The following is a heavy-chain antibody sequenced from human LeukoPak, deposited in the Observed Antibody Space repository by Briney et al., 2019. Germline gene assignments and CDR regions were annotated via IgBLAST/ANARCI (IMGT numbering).Heavy chain of an antibody. V-gene: IGHV3-23*01. CDR3: AKFRPVTSVAGTIFHY. Sequence: GGSLRLSCAAAGFTFTSYAMSWVRQAPGKGLEWVSAISGSGGSTYYADSVKGRFTISRDNTKNTLYLQMNTLRAEDTAVYYCAKFRPVTSVAGTIFHYWGQGTLVTVSS. CDR2: ISGSGGST. CDR1: GFTFTSYA. D-gene: IGHD6-19*01. J-gene: IGHJ4*02.